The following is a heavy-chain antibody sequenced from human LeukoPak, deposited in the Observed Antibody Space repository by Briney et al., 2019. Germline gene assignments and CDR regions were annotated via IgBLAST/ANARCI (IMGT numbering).Heavy chain of an antibody. CDR3: ARVVGAKNNDYSNYVDAFDI. CDR2: ISAYNGNT. D-gene: IGHD4-11*01. V-gene: IGHV1-18*01. Sequence: ASVKVSCKASDYTFTSYGISWVRQAPGQGLEWMGWISAYNGNTNYAQKLQGRVTMTTDTSTSTAYMELRSLRSDDTAVYYCARVVGAKNNDYSNYVDAFDIWGQGTMVTVSS. J-gene: IGHJ3*02. CDR1: DYTFTSYG.